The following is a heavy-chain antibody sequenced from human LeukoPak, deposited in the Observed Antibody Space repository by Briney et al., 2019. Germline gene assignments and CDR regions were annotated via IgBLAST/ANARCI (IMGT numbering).Heavy chain of an antibody. CDR3: ATYYYDNTGLI. Sequence: GGSLRLSCAASGLTFSYYWMSWVRQAPGKGLEWVANINEDGSEKYYVDSVKGRFTISRDNDKNSLYLLMNSLRAEDAAVYYCATYYYDNTGLIWGQGTLVTVSS. V-gene: IGHV3-7*01. CDR2: INEDGSEK. CDR1: GLTFSYYW. D-gene: IGHD3-22*01. J-gene: IGHJ4*02.